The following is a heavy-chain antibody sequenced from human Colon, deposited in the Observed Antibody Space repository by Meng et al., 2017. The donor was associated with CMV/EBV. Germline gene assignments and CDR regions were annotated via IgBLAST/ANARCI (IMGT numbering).Heavy chain of an antibody. CDR3: ANVFDYDFWGGPDS. V-gene: IGHV3-23*03. Sequence: GGSLRLSCAASGFTFRSYGMSWVRQAPGKGLEWIALIHSDGSRTYYADSVKGRFTISRDNSKNTLHLQMNSLRAEDTAVYYCANVFDYDFWGGPDSWGQGTLVTVSS. CDR2: IHSDGSRT. CDR1: GFTFRSYG. D-gene: IGHD3-3*01. J-gene: IGHJ4*02.